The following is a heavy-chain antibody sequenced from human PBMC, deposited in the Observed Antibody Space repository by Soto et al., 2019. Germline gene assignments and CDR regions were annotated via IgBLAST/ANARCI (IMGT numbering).Heavy chain of an antibody. D-gene: IGHD3-16*01. CDR1: GFIFSDYY. J-gene: IGHJ4*02. Sequence: DLAESGGGLVKPGGSLRLSCTASGFIFSDYYMSWIRQAPGKGLEGVSDLSNSGRITHHADSVEGRFTISRDNAKDSLYLQMNSLRPEDSAIYYCARDHGGGGLTLEYWGQGTLVTVSS. CDR2: LSNSGRIT. V-gene: IGHV3-11*01. CDR3: ARDHGGGGLTLEY.